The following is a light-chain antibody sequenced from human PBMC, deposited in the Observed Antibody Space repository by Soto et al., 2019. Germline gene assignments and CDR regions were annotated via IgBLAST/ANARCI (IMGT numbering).Light chain of an antibody. V-gene: IGKV3-20*01. CDR2: GSS. CDR1: QSVSSNH. J-gene: IGKJ2*01. Sequence: EIVLTQSPGTLSLSPGERATLSCRASQSVSSNHLAWYQQKPGQAPRLLIYGSSSRAPGIPDRFSGSGSGTDFTLTISRLEPEDFAVYFCHLDGGSPQHTFGQGTKVEIK. CDR3: HLDGGSPQHT.